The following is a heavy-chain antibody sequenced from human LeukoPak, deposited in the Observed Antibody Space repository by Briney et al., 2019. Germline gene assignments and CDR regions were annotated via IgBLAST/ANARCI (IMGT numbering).Heavy chain of an antibody. J-gene: IGHJ4*02. CDR1: GGSISSYY. V-gene: IGHV4-59*08. Sequence: SETLSLTCTVSGGSISSYYWSWIRQSPGKGLECIGYIHYTGSTNYNPSLKSRVTISVETSKSQFSLRLPSVTAADTAFYYCARLWSTSCRGGSCPHQPNSWGQGTLVTVSS. CDR2: IHYTGST. D-gene: IGHD2-15*01. CDR3: ARLWSTSCRGGSCPHQPNS.